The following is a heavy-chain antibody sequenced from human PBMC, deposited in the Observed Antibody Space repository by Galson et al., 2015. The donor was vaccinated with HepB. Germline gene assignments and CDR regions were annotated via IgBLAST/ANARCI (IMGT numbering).Heavy chain of an antibody. Sequence: ETLSLTCTVSGGSISSYYWSWIRQPPGKGLEWIGYIYYSGSTNYNPSLKSRVTISVDTSKNQFSLKLSSVTAADTAVYYCARVTYYDFWSGYLEAFDIWGQGTMVTVSS. D-gene: IGHD3-3*01. V-gene: IGHV4-59*01. J-gene: IGHJ3*02. CDR2: IYYSGST. CDR3: ARVTYYDFWSGYLEAFDI. CDR1: GGSISSYY.